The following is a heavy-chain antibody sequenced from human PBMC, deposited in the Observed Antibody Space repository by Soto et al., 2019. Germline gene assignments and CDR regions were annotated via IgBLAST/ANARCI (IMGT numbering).Heavy chain of an antibody. CDR3: ARASSSHGENWFDP. D-gene: IGHD6-6*01. CDR2: INAGNGNT. J-gene: IGHJ5*02. V-gene: IGHV1-3*01. CDR1: GYTFTSYA. Sequence: QVQLVQSGAEVKKPGASVKVSCKASGYTFTSYAMHWVRQAPGQRLEWMGWINAGNGNTKYSQKFQGRVTITRDTSASTAYMELSSLRSEDTAVYYCARASSSHGENWFDPWGQGTLVTVSS.